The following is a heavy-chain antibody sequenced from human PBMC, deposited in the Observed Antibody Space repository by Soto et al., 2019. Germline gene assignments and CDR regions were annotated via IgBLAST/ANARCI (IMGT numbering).Heavy chain of an antibody. J-gene: IGHJ4*02. CDR1: GFTFSSYA. CDR3: AKLGDLGYCSSTSCRKTYFDY. V-gene: IGHV3-23*01. D-gene: IGHD2-2*01. CDR2: ISGSGGST. Sequence: GGSLRLSCAASGFTFSSYAMSWVRQAPGKGLEWVSAISGSGGSTYYADSVKGRFTISRDNSKNTLYLQMNSLRAEDTAVYYCAKLGDLGYCSSTSCRKTYFDYWGQGTLVTVSS.